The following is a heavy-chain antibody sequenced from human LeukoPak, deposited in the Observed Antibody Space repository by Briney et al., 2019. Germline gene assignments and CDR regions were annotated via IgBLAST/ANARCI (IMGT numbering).Heavy chain of an antibody. V-gene: IGHV4-39*01. D-gene: IGHD3-3*01. CDR2: ICYSGST. CDR3: ATTPKRFLESPDYYYYYMDV. Sequence: SETLSLTCTVSGGSISSSSYYWGWIRQPPGKGLEWIGSICYSGSTYYNPSLKSRVTISVDTSKNQFSLKLSSVTAADTAVYYCATTPKRFLESPDYYYYYMDVWGKGTTVTVSS. J-gene: IGHJ6*03. CDR1: GGSISSSSYY.